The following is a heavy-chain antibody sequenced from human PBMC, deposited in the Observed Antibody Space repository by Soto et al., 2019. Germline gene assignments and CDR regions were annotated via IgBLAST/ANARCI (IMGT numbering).Heavy chain of an antibody. Sequence: QVQLVQSGAEVKKPGSSVKVSCKASGGTFSSYAISWVRQAPGQGLEWMGGIIPIFGTANYAQKFQGRVTIIADESTSTAYMELSSRRSEDTAVYSCARPGGRGDYYYGMDVWGQGTTVTVSS. J-gene: IGHJ6*02. CDR1: GGTFSSYA. D-gene: IGHD1-26*01. CDR3: ARPGGRGDYYYGMDV. CDR2: IIPIFGTA. V-gene: IGHV1-69*12.